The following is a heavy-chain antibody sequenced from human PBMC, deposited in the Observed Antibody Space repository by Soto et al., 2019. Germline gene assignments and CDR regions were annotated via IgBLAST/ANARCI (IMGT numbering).Heavy chain of an antibody. V-gene: IGHV3-23*01. D-gene: IGHD5-18*01. J-gene: IGHJ5*02. CDR3: AKGGYSYGPGYNWFDP. Sequence: GGSLRLSCAASGFTFSSYAMSWVRQAPGKGLEWVSAISGSGGSTYYADSVKGRFTISRDNSKNTLYLQMSSLRAEDTAVYYCAKGGYSYGPGYNWFDPWGQGTLVTVSS. CDR1: GFTFSSYA. CDR2: ISGSGGST.